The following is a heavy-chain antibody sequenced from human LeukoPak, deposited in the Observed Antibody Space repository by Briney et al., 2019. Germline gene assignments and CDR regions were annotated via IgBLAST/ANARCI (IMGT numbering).Heavy chain of an antibody. CDR2: ISYDGSNK. Sequence: GGSLRLSCAASGFTFSSYGMHWVRQAPGKGLEWGAVISYDGSNKYYADSVKGRFTISRDNSKNTLYLQMNSLRAEDTAVYYCAKDKCSSTSCYVRYYYYGMDVWGQGTTVTVSS. CDR3: AKDKCSSTSCYVRYYYYGMDV. V-gene: IGHV3-30*18. CDR1: GFTFSSYG. J-gene: IGHJ6*02. D-gene: IGHD2-2*01.